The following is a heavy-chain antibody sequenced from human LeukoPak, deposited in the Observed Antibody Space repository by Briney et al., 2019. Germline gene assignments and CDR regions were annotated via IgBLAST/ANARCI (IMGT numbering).Heavy chain of an antibody. CDR1: GYTFTSYD. J-gene: IGHJ2*01. Sequence: GASVKVSCKFSGYTFTSYDINWVRQATGQGLEWMGWMNPNSGNTGYAQKFQGRVTMTSDTSITTAYMDLSSLTSEDTAVYHCARGRVGATSHSNWFFDLWGRGTPVTVSS. D-gene: IGHD1-26*01. CDR2: MNPNSGNT. CDR3: ARGRVGATSHSNWFFDL. V-gene: IGHV1-8*01.